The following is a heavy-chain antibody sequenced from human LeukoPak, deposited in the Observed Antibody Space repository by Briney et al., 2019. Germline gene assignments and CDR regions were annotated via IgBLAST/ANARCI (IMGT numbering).Heavy chain of an antibody. D-gene: IGHD1-26*01. CDR2: INPNSGGT. V-gene: IGHV1-2*02. CDR1: GYTFTGDY. CDR3: ASPVGRTHYYYGMDV. J-gene: IGHJ6*02. Sequence: ASVKVSCKASGYTFTGDYMHWVRQAPGQGLEWMGWINPNSGGTNYAQKFQGRVTMTRDTSISTAYMELSRLRSDDTAVYYCASPVGRTHYYYGMDVWGQGTTVTVSS.